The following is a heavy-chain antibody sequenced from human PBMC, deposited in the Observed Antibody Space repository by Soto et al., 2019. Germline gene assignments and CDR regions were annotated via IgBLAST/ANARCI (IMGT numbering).Heavy chain of an antibody. D-gene: IGHD3-22*01. CDR1: GFTFSNYA. CDR3: AKSSGGGLLYYYYYMDV. Sequence: GGSLRLSCAASGFTFSNYAMTWVRQAPGKGLEGVSTISGSGCTTYYADSVKGRFTISRDNSKNTLYLQMNGLRAEDTAVYYCAKSSGGGLLYYYYYMDVWGKGTTVTVSS. CDR2: ISGSGCTT. V-gene: IGHV3-23*01. J-gene: IGHJ6*03.